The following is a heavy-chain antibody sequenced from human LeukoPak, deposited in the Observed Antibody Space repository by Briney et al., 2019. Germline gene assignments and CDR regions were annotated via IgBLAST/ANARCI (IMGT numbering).Heavy chain of an antibody. V-gene: IGHV4-30-4*07. Sequence: PSQTLSLTCTVSGGSISSGGYSWSWIRQPPGKGLEWIGYIYYSESTQYNPSLKSRVTISLDTSKNQFSLKLSSVTAADTAVYYCARLGYSYGAFDYWGPGTLVTVSS. CDR2: IYYSEST. J-gene: IGHJ4*02. CDR3: ARLGYSYGAFDY. D-gene: IGHD5-18*01. CDR1: GGSISSGGYS.